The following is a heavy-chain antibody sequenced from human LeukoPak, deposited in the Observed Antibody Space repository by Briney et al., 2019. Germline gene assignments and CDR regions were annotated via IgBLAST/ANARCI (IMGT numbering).Heavy chain of an antibody. CDR1: GFPLSSYI. J-gene: IGHJ4*02. Sequence: GGSLRLSCAASGFPLSSYIINWVRQAPGKGLEWVSYISSSGSAIYYVDSVKGRFTVSRDNAKNSLFLQMNSPRAEDTAFYYCVRVKGSYFDYWGQGALVTVSS. CDR2: ISSSGSAI. V-gene: IGHV3-48*01. D-gene: IGHD2-15*01. CDR3: VRVKGSYFDY.